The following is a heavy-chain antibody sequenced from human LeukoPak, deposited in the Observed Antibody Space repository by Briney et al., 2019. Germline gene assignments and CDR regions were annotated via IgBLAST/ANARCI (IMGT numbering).Heavy chain of an antibody. V-gene: IGHV3-33*01. CDR3: ARGIQLWALEDYFDY. Sequence: PGGSLRLSCAASGFTFSSYGMHWVRQAPGKGLEWVAVIWYDGSNKYYADSVKGRFTISRDNSKNTLYLQMNSLRAEDTAVYYCARGIQLWALEDYFDYWGQGTLVTVSS. CDR2: IWYDGSNK. J-gene: IGHJ4*02. CDR1: GFTFSSYG. D-gene: IGHD5-18*01.